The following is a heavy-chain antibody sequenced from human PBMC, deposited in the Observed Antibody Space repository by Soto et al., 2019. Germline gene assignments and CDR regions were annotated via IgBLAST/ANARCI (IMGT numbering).Heavy chain of an antibody. CDR2: IIPIFGTA. Sequence: GASVKVSCKASGGTFSSYAISWVRQAPGQGLEWMGGIIPIFGTANHAQKFQGRVTITADKSTSTAYMELSSLRFEDTAVYYCATGLNSGSYQVIDYWGQGTLVTVSS. CDR3: ATGLNSGSYQVIDY. V-gene: IGHV1-69*06. D-gene: IGHD1-26*01. CDR1: GGTFSSYA. J-gene: IGHJ4*02.